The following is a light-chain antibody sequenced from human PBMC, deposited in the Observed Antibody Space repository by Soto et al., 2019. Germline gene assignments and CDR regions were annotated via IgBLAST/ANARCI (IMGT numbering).Light chain of an antibody. CDR1: QSVSSSY. CDR3: QQYGSSPSIT. CDR2: GAS. Sequence: EIVLTQSPGTLSLSPGERATLSCRASQSVSSSYLAWYQQKPGQAPRLLIYGASSRATGIPDRFSGSESGTDFTLTISRLEPEDFAVYYCQQYGSSPSITFGQGTRLDIK. J-gene: IGKJ5*01. V-gene: IGKV3-20*01.